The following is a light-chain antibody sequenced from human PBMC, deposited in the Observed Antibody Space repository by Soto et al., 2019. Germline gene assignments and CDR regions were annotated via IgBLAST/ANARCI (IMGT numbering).Light chain of an antibody. V-gene: IGLV2-14*01. CDR1: SSDVGAYNY. CDR3: SSYTGAYTLV. CDR2: EVS. J-gene: IGLJ1*01. Sequence: QSVLAQPASVSGSPGQSIAISCTGTSSDVGAYNYVSWYQQHPGKAPKLIVHEVSDRPSGVSDRFSGSKSGYTASLTISGLQAEDEADYYCSSYTGAYTLVFGTGTKVTVL.